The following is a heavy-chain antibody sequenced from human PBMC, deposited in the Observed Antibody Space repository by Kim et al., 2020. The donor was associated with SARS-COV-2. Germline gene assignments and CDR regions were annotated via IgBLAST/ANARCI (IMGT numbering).Heavy chain of an antibody. CDR1: GGTFSSYP. D-gene: IGHD3-16*01. CDR3: ARGGMRGRDNPFHF. V-gene: IGHV1-69*13. J-gene: IGHJ4*02. Sequence: SVKVSCKASGGTFSSYPMSWVRQAPGQGLEWMGGIIPIFGRAHYAQKFEGRVTITADEHTRTAHMELRSLSSGHTAVYYCARGGMRGRDNPFHFWREGT. CDR2: IIPIFGRA.